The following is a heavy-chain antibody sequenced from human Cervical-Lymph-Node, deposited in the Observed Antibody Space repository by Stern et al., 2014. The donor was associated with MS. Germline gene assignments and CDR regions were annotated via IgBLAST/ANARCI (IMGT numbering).Heavy chain of an antibody. D-gene: IGHD3-22*01. CDR2: IYWDGDK. Sequence: ESGPTLVKPTQTLTLTCTFSGFSLSTSGVGVGWIRQPPGKALEWLALIYWDGDKRYSPSLKSRLTITKDTSKNQVVLTMTNMDPVDTATYYCALVPGYYDTPSNEYFQHWGQGTLVTVSS. V-gene: IGHV2-5*02. J-gene: IGHJ1*01. CDR3: ALVPGYYDTPSNEYFQH. CDR1: GFSLSTSGVG.